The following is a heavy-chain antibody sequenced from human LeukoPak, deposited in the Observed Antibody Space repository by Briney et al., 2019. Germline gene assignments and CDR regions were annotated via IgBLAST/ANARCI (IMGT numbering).Heavy chain of an antibody. J-gene: IGHJ4*02. CDR3: AKEGRYYDFWSGYG. CDR2: IRYDGSNK. CDR1: GFTFSSYG. Sequence: RGSLRLSCAASGFTFSSYGMHWVRQAPGKGLEWVAFIRYDGSNKYYADSVKGRFTISRDNSKNTLYLQMNSLRAEDTAVYYCAKEGRYYDFWSGYGWGQGTLVTVSS. V-gene: IGHV3-30*02. D-gene: IGHD3-3*01.